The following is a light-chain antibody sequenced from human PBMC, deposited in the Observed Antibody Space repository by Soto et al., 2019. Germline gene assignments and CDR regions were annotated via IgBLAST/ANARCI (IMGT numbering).Light chain of an antibody. J-gene: IGLJ7*01. V-gene: IGLV1-40*01. CDR1: SSNIGAGYD. CDR2: GNS. CDR3: QSYDSSLSGSK. Sequence: QSVLTQPPSVAGAPGQRVTISCTGSSSNIGAGYDVHWYQQLPGTAPKLLIYGNSNRPSGVPDRFSGSKSGTSASLAITGLQAEDEADYYCQSYDSSLSGSKFGGRTQLTVL.